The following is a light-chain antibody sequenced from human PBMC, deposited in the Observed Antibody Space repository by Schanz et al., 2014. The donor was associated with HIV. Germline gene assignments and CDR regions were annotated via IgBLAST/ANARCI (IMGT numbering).Light chain of an antibody. CDR3: LHYNDFAST. V-gene: IGKV1-5*03. J-gene: IGKJ2*01. CDR2: GSS. Sequence: DIEMTQSPSTLSAAVGDRVTITCRASESIDTYLAWYQQSPGKAPKLLIYGSSTLQSGVPSRISGSGSGTEFTLTISSLQPDDFATYFCLHYNDFASTFGQGTKLEI. CDR1: ESIDTY.